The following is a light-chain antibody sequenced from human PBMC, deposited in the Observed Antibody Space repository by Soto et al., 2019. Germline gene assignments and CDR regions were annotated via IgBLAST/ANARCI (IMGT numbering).Light chain of an antibody. J-gene: IGKJ1*01. CDR2: AAS. CDR3: QQSYSTPRT. V-gene: IGKV1-39*01. CDR1: QSINSY. Sequence: DIQMTPSPSSLSASVGDRVTITCRASQSINSYLNWYQQKPGKAPKLLIYAASSLQSGVPSRFSGSGSGTDFTPTISSLQPEDFATYYCQQSYSTPRTFGQGTKVDIK.